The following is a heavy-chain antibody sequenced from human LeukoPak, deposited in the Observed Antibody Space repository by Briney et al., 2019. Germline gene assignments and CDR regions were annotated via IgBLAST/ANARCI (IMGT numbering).Heavy chain of an antibody. J-gene: IGHJ1*01. CDR1: GGSISNYD. D-gene: IGHD6-13*01. Sequence: PSETLSLTCTVSGGSISNYDWSWIRQPPGKGLECIGFIYYSESTNYNPSLKSRVTISVDTSKNQFSLKMSSVTATDTAVYYCARHGGYSSPYFHWGQGTLVTVSS. CDR3: ARHGGYSSPYFH. V-gene: IGHV4-59*08. CDR2: IYYSEST.